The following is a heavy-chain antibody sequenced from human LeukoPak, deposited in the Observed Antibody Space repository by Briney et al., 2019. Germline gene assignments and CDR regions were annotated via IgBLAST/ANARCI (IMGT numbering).Heavy chain of an antibody. Sequence: SETLSLTCTVSGGSISSGGYYWSWIRQHPGKGLEWIGYIYYSGSTYYNPSLKSRVTISVDTSKNQFSLKLSSVTAADTAVYYCARAETGVTTPFDYWGQGTLVTVSS. J-gene: IGHJ4*02. D-gene: IGHD4-17*01. CDR2: IYYSGST. CDR3: ARAETGVTTPFDY. CDR1: GGSISSGGYY. V-gene: IGHV4-31*03.